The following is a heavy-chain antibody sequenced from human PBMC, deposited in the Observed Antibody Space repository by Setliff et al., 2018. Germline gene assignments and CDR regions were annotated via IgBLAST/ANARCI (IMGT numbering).Heavy chain of an antibody. D-gene: IGHD1-26*01. CDR3: ARDNTMVGATDY. CDR1: GGSISSVTYY. Sequence: PSETLSLTCTVSGGSISSVTYYWSWIRQPAGKGLEWIGRLHTSGSIDYNPSLKSRVTISVDTSKNQFSLRLRSVTAADTAVYFCARDNTMVGATDYWGLGTLVTVSS. J-gene: IGHJ4*02. CDR2: LHTSGSI. V-gene: IGHV4-61*02.